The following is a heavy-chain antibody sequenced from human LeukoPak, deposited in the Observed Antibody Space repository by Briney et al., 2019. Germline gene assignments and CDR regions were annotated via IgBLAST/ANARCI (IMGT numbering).Heavy chain of an antibody. Sequence: ASVRVSCKPSGFKFTSYDLSWVRQAPGQGLEWMGWISAYSGNTNYAEKFHDRVTMTTATSTGMAYMELRSLEFDDTAVYYCATNYGSGSAPLDPWGQGTLVTVSA. D-gene: IGHD3-10*01. J-gene: IGHJ5*02. V-gene: IGHV1-18*01. CDR3: ATNYGSGSAPLDP. CDR2: ISAYSGNT. CDR1: GFKFTSYD.